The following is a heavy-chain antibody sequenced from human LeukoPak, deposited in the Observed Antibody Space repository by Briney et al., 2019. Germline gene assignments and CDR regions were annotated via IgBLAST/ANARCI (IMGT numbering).Heavy chain of an antibody. D-gene: IGHD5-18*01. CDR2: ISSNGGST. Sequence: PGGSLRLSCAASGFTFSSYAMHWVRQAPGKGLEYVSAISSNGGSTYYANSVKGRFTISRDNSKNTLYLQMGSLRAEDMAVYYCAREGYSSTGYYYYMDVWGKGTTVTVSS. V-gene: IGHV3-64*01. J-gene: IGHJ6*03. CDR3: AREGYSSTGYYYYMDV. CDR1: GFTFSSYA.